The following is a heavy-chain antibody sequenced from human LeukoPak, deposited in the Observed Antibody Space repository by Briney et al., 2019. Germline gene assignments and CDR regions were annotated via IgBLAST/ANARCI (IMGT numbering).Heavy chain of an antibody. CDR3: ARIVYSSSIDY. CDR1: GGSISSSSYY. CDR2: IYYSGRT. D-gene: IGHD6-6*01. V-gene: IGHV4-39*07. Sequence: PSETLSLTCTVSGGSISSSSYYWGWIRQPPGKALECIGSIYYSGRTYYNPSLKSRVTISVDTSKNQFSLKLSSVTAADTAVYYCARIVYSSSIDYWGQGTLVIVSS. J-gene: IGHJ4*02.